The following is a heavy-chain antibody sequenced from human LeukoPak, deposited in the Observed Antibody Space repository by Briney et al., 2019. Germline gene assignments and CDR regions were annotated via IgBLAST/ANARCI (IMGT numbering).Heavy chain of an antibody. V-gene: IGHV3-30-3*01. CDR2: ISYDGSNK. D-gene: IGHD3-16*01. CDR1: GFTFSSYA. J-gene: IGHJ6*02. Sequence: PGGSLRLSCAASGFTFSSYAMHWVRQAPGKGLEWVAVISYDGSNKYYADSVKGRFTISRDNSKNTLYLQMNSLRAEDTAVYYCARDGRAPVFDYYYYGMDVWGQGTTVTVSS. CDR3: ARDGRAPVFDYYYYGMDV.